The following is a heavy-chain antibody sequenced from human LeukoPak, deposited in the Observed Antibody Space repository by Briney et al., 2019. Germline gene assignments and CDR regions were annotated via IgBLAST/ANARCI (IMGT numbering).Heavy chain of an antibody. V-gene: IGHV4-4*07. CDR3: ARDRWTTVTSYVFLNYYGMDV. CDR2: IYTSGST. D-gene: IGHD4-17*01. J-gene: IGHJ6*02. Sequence: PSETLSLTCTVSGGSISSYYWSWIRQPAGKGLEWIGRIYTSGSTNYNPSLKSRVTMSVDTSKNQFSLKLSSVTAADTAVYYCARDRWTTVTSYVFLNYYGMDVWGQGTTVTVSS. CDR1: GGSISSYY.